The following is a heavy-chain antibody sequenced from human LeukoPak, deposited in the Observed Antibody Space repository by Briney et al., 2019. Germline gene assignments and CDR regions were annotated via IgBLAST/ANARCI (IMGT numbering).Heavy chain of an antibody. D-gene: IGHD2-8*01. J-gene: IGHJ4*02. CDR1: GYTFTSYY. Sequence: ASVKVSCKAFGYTFTSYYVHWVRQAPGQGLEWMGIINPSGGTNYAQKFQGRVTMTRDTSTSTVYMELSSLRSEDTAVYYCAGRDCTNGLCQFDYWGQGTLVTVSS. V-gene: IGHV1-46*01. CDR3: AGRDCTNGLCQFDY. CDR2: INPSGGT.